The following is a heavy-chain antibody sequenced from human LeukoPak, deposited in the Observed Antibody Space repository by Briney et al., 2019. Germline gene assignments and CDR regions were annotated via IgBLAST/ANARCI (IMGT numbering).Heavy chain of an antibody. Sequence: PSETLSLTCTVSGGSIKSNYWSWIRQPPGKGLEWIGYGYYSGTTNYNPSFKSRVTISVDTSKNQFSLKLSSVTAADTAVYYCARDLALAARSFDYWGQGTLVTVSS. CDR2: GYYSGTT. D-gene: IGHD6-6*01. J-gene: IGHJ4*02. CDR1: GGSIKSNY. V-gene: IGHV4-59*12. CDR3: ARDLALAARSFDY.